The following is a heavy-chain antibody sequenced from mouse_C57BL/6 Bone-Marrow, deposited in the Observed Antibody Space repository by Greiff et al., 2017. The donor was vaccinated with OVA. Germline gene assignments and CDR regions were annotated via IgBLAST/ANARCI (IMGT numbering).Heavy chain of an antibody. CDR1: GYTFTDYN. CDR3: ARGRGNYYGLDPLAY. V-gene: IGHV1-22*01. CDR2: INPNNGGT. Sequence: VQLKQSGPELVKPGASVKMSCKASGYTFTDYNMHWVKQSHGKSLEWIGYINPNNGGTSYNQKFKGKATLTVNKSSSTAYMELRSLTSEDSAVYYCARGRGNYYGLDPLAYWGQGTLVTVSA. D-gene: IGHD2-1*01. J-gene: IGHJ3*01.